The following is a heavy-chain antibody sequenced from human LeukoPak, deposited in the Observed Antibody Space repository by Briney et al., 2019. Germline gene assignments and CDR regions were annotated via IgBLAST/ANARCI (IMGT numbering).Heavy chain of an antibody. CDR1: GGSFSGYY. CDR3: ARSAIWPIAARRYYFDY. CDR2: INHSGST. D-gene: IGHD6-6*01. Sequence: SETPSLTCAVYGGSFSGYYWGWIRQPPGKGLEWIGEINHSGSTNYNPSLKSRVTISVDTSKNQFSLKLSSVTAADTAVYYCARSAIWPIAARRYYFDYWGQGTLVTVSS. J-gene: IGHJ4*02. V-gene: IGHV4-34*01.